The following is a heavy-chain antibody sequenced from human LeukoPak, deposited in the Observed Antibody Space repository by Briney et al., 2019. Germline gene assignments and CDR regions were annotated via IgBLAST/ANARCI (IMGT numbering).Heavy chain of an antibody. CDR2: ISSSSSYI. Sequence: GGSLRLSCAASGFTFSSYSMNWVRQAPGKGLEWVSSISSSSSYIYYADSVKGRFTISRDNAKYSLYLQMNSLRAEDTAVYYCARDWIVGAMGGAFDIWGQGTMVTVSS. CDR3: ARDWIVGAMGGAFDI. CDR1: GFTFSSYS. D-gene: IGHD1-26*01. J-gene: IGHJ3*02. V-gene: IGHV3-21*01.